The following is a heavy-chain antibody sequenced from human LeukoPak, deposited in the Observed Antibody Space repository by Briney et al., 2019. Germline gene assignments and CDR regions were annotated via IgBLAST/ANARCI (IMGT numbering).Heavy chain of an antibody. CDR2: IVTSGNTI. CDR3: ARILGLTLDY. D-gene: IGHD1-14*01. J-gene: IGHJ4*02. V-gene: IGHV3-48*02. Sequence: PAGSQRVSCAASGFTFSTYGMHWVRQAPGRGLEWVSYIVTSGNTIYYADSVKGRFTISRDNAKNSLYLQMNSLRDEDTAVYYCARILGLTLDYWGQGALVSASS. CDR1: GFTFSTYG.